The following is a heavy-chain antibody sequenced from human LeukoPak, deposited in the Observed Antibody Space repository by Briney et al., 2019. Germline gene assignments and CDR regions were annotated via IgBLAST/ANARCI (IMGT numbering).Heavy chain of an antibody. CDR1: GGSISSSSYY. CDR3: ARETSSSWYLAFDY. J-gene: IGHJ4*02. Sequence: SETLSLICTFSGGSISSSSYYWSWIRQPPGKGLEWIGEINHSGSTNYNPSLKSRVTISVDTSKNQFSLKLSSVTAADTAVYYCARETSSSWYLAFDYWGQGTLVTVSS. D-gene: IGHD6-13*01. V-gene: IGHV4-39*07. CDR2: INHSGST.